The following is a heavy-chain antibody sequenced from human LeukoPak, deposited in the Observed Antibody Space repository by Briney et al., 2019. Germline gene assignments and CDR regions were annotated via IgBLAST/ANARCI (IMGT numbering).Heavy chain of an antibody. CDR1: GGSISSGDYY. D-gene: IGHD1-26*01. J-gene: IGHJ6*02. CDR3: ARGEVGANPHYYYYHFDV. CDR2: IIHSGST. V-gene: IGHV4-30-4*01. Sequence: PSQTLSLTCTVSGGSISSGDYYWSWIRQPPGKGLEWIGEIIHSGSTNYNPSLKSRVTMSVDMSLNQISLKLSSVTAADTAVYYCARGEVGANPHYYYYHFDVWGQGTTVTVSS.